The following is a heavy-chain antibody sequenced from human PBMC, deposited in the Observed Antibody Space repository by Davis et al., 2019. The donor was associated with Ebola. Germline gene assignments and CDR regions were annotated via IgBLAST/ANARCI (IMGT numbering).Heavy chain of an antibody. J-gene: IGHJ6*02. CDR3: AKGFRPIRFSCMDV. D-gene: IGHD3-3*01. CDR1: GFTVSSNY. Sequence: GGSLRLSCAASGFTVSSNYMSWVRQAPGKGLEWVSVIYSGGSTYYADPVKGRFTISRDNSKNTLYLQMNSLRAEDTAVYYCAKGFRPIRFSCMDVWGQGTTVTVSS. CDR2: IYSGGST. V-gene: IGHV3-66*01.